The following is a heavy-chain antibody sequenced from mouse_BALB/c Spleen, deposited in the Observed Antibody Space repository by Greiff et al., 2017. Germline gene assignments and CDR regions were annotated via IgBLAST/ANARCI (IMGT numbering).Heavy chain of an antibody. Sequence: EVMLVESGGDLVKPGGSLKLSCAASGFTFSSYGMSWVRQTPDKRLEWVATISSGGSYTYYPDSVKGRFTISRDNAKNTLYLQMSSLKSEDTAMYYCARVTPYYFDYWGQGTTLTVSS. CDR2: ISSGGSYT. V-gene: IGHV5-6*01. D-gene: IGHD2-12*01. CDR3: ARVTPYYFDY. CDR1: GFTFSSYG. J-gene: IGHJ2*01.